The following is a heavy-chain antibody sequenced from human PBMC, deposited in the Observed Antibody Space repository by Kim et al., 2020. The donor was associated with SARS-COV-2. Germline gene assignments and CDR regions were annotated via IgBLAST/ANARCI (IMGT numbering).Heavy chain of an antibody. J-gene: IGHJ2*01. D-gene: IGHD2-2*01. Sequence: SETLSLTCTVSGGSISSSTYYWGWIRQPPGKGLEWIASIDYSGSTSYNPSLQTRVTMSVDTSKNQFSLNLTSVTAADTAVYYCGRPQLNGAINWEFDLWG. CDR2: IDYSGST. CDR3: GRPQLNGAINWEFDL. V-gene: IGHV4-39*01. CDR1: GGSISSSTYY.